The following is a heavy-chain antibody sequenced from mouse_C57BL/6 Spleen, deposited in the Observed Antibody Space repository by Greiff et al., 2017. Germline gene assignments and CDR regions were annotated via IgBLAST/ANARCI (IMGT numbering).Heavy chain of an antibody. J-gene: IGHJ2*01. CDR2: ISSGGSYT. V-gene: IGHV5-6*01. Sequence: EVKLMESGGDLVKPGGSLKLSCAASGFTFSSYGMSWVRQTPDKRLEWVATISSGGSYTYYPDSVKGRFTISRDNAKNTLYLQMSSLKSEDTAMYYCARPSGTGYFDYWGQGTTLTVSS. D-gene: IGHD4-1*01. CDR3: ARPSGTGYFDY. CDR1: GFTFSSYG.